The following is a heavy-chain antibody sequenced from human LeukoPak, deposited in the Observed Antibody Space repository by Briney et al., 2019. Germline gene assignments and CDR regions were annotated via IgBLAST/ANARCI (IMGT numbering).Heavy chain of an antibody. D-gene: IGHD2-21*02. Sequence: SETLSLTCTVSGGSISSYYWSWIRQPPGKGLEWIGYIYTSGSTNYNPSLKSRVTISVDTSKNQFSLKLSSVTAADTAEYYCARILAYCGGDCHDAFDIWGQGTMVTVSS. J-gene: IGHJ3*02. V-gene: IGHV4-4*09. CDR2: IYTSGST. CDR1: GGSISSYY. CDR3: ARILAYCGGDCHDAFDI.